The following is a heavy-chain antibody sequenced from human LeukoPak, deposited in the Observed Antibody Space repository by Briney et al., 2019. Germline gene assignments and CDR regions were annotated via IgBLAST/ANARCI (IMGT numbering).Heavy chain of an antibody. CDR1: GGSISNKY. CDR3: ARTLLCSRALGY. CDR2: IYYSGST. V-gene: IGHV4-59*12. J-gene: IGHJ4*02. Sequence: SETLSLTCTVSGGSISNKYWSWIRQPPGKGLEWIGYIYYSGSTNYNPSLKSRVTISVDTSKNQFSLKLSSVTAADTAVYYCARTLLCSRALGYWGQGTLVTVSS. D-gene: IGHD6-13*01.